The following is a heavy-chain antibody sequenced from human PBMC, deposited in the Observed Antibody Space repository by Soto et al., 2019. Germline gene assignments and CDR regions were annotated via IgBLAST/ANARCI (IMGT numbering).Heavy chain of an antibody. CDR2: ISWNSGSI. J-gene: IGHJ4*02. CDR1: GFTFDDYA. Sequence: GGSLRLSCAASGFTFDDYAMHWVRQAPGRGLEWVSGISWNSGSIGYADSVRGRFTISRDNAKKSLYLQMNSLRAEDTALYYCANLGYSSGWYGVDYWGQGPLVTVYS. D-gene: IGHD6-19*01. CDR3: ANLGYSSGWYGVDY. V-gene: IGHV3-9*01.